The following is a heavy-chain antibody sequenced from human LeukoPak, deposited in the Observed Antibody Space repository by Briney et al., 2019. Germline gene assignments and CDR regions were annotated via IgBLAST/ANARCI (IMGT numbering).Heavy chain of an antibody. CDR1: GGSFSGYY. V-gene: IGHV4-34*01. Sequence: SETLSLTCAVYGGSFSGYYWSWIRQPPGKGLEWIGEINHSGSTNYNPSLKSRVAISVDTSKNQFSLKLSSVTAADTAVYYCAVYCSSTSCSFDYWGQGTLVTVSS. D-gene: IGHD2-2*01. J-gene: IGHJ4*02. CDR3: AVYCSSTSCSFDY. CDR2: INHSGST.